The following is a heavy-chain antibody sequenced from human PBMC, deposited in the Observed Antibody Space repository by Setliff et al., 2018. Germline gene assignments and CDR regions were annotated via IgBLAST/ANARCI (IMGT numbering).Heavy chain of an antibody. V-gene: IGHV3-23*01. CDR3: AKERLVSSRWYVRDAFDV. CDR2: ITGGGP. CDR1: GFTFSNYA. D-gene: IGHD6-13*01. J-gene: IGHJ3*01. Sequence: GGSLRLSCAASGFTFSNYAMSWVRQAPGKGLEWVSIITGGGPYYAESVKGRFTISRDNSENTLYLQMNSLRAEDTALYYCAKERLVSSRWYVRDAFDVWSQGTMVTVSS.